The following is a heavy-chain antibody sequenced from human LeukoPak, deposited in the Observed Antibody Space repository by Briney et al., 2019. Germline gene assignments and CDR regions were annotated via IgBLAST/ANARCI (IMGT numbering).Heavy chain of an antibody. CDR1: GFTFRDYY. J-gene: IGHJ4*02. D-gene: IGHD2-21*02. CDR2: ISSSGSTI. V-gene: IGHV3-11*01. Sequence: PGGSLRLSWAASGFTFRDYYMSGIRQAPGKGREGFSYISSSGSTIYYADSVKGRFTISRDNAKNSLYLQMNSLRAEDTAVYYCARPCGGDCYANDYWGQGTLVTVSS. CDR3: ARPCGGDCYANDY.